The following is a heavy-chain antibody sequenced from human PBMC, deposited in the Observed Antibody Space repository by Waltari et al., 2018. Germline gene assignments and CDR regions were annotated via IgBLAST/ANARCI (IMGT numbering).Heavy chain of an antibody. Sequence: QVQLVQSGAEVKKPGASVKVSCKASGYTFTSYDINWVRQATGQGLEWMGRINPIFGTANYAQKFQGRVTITADKSTSTAYMELSSLRSEDTAVYYCARGMGSGSYYVGYDYWGQGTLVTVSS. D-gene: IGHD1-26*01. CDR3: ARGMGSGSYYVGYDY. V-gene: IGHV1-69*06. CDR1: GYTFTSYD. CDR2: INPIFGTA. J-gene: IGHJ4*02.